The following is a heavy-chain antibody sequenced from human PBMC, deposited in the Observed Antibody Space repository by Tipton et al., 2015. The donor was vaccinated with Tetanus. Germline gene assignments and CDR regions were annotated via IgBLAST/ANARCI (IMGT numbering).Heavy chain of an antibody. J-gene: IGHJ4*02. V-gene: IGHV1-18*01. CDR3: ARARWQSGGPYYFDY. CDR2: ISAYSGNT. Sequence: QVQLVQSGAEVKQPGASVKVSCKASGYSFSTYGISWVRQAPGQRLEWMGWISAYSGNTKYPQKLQGRVTMTTDTSTSTAYMELRSLRSDDTAVYYCARARWQSGGPYYFDYWGQGIMVTVSS. CDR1: GYSFSTYG. D-gene: IGHD1-26*01.